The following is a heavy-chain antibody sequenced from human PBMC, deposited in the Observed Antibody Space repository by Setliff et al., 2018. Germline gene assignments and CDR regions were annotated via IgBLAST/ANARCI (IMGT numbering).Heavy chain of an antibody. D-gene: IGHD3-16*01. CDR3: ARGLGKGTVDY. CDR1: GFTFSSSW. CDR2: MNQDSTNK. Sequence: GGSLRLSCAASGFTFSSSWMIWVRQVPGKGLDWVANMNQDSTNKYHVDSVKGRFTISRDNAKNSLFLQMDSLSVEDTAVYYCARGLGKGTVDYWGQGTLVTVSS. V-gene: IGHV3-7*03. J-gene: IGHJ4*02.